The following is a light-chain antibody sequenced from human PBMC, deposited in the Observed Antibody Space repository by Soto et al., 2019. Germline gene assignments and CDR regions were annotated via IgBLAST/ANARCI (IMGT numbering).Light chain of an antibody. CDR1: SSDVGGYNY. V-gene: IGLV2-14*01. CDR2: DVS. J-gene: IGLJ1*01. CDR3: SSYTSSSNLYV. Sequence: QSALTQPASVSGSPGQSITISCTGTSSDVGGYNYVSWYQQHPGKAPKFMIYDVSNRPSGVSNRFSGSKSGNTASLTISGLQAEDEADYYCSSYTSSSNLYVFGTGTKLTVL.